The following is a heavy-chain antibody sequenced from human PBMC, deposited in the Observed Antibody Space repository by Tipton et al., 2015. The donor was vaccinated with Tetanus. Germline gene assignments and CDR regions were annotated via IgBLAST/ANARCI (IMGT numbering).Heavy chain of an antibody. V-gene: IGHV3-66*01. CDR3: ARDGYSSGYFDY. CDR2: IYSGGTT. J-gene: IGHJ4*02. Sequence: SLRLSCAASGFSITDSGLHWVRQAPGKGLEWVSVIYSGGTTYYAGSVKDRFTISRDISKNTVDLQMNSLRVEDTAVYFCARDGYSSGYFDYWGQGSLVTVSS. D-gene: IGHD3-22*01. CDR1: GFSITDSG.